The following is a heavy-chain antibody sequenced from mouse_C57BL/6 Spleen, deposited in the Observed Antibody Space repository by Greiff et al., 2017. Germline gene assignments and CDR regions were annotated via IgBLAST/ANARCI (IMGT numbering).Heavy chain of an antibody. J-gene: IGHJ2*01. D-gene: IGHD2-1*01. Sequence: QVQLQQPGAELVKPGASVKMSCKASGYTFTSYWITWVKQRPGQGLEWIGDIYPGSGSTNYNEKFKSKATLTVATSSSTAYMQLSSLTSEDSAVYYCANYGNYVGFDYWGQGTTLTVSS. CDR3: ANYGNYVGFDY. CDR1: GYTFTSYW. V-gene: IGHV1-55*01. CDR2: IYPGSGST.